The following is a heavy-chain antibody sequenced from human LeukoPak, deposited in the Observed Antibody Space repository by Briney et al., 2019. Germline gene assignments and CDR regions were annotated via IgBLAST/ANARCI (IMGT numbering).Heavy chain of an antibody. D-gene: IGHD6-19*01. CDR2: ISYDGSNK. J-gene: IGHJ4*02. CDR1: GFTFSSYA. CDR3: ARARYRYSSGWYEFDY. Sequence: GGSLRLSCAASGFTFSSYAMHWVRQAPGKGLEWVAVISYDGSNKYYADSVKGRFTISRDNSKNTLYLQMNSLRAEDTAVYYCARARYRYSSGWYEFDYWGQGTLVTVSS. V-gene: IGHV3-30*04.